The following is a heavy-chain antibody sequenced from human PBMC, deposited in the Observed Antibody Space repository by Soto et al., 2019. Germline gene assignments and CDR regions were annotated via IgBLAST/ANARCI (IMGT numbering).Heavy chain of an antibody. V-gene: IGHV4-34*01. J-gene: IGHJ4*02. D-gene: IGHD2-15*01. Sequence: PSDTLSLTCAVYGGSFSGYYWSWIRQPPGKGLEWIGEINHSGSTNYNPSLKSRVTISVDTSKNQFSLKLSSVTAADTAVYYCARGYCSGGSCYSFDYWGQGTLVTVS. CDR1: GGSFSGYY. CDR3: ARGYCSGGSCYSFDY. CDR2: INHSGST.